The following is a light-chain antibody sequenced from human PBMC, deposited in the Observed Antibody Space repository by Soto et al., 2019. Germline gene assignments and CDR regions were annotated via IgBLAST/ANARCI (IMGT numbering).Light chain of an antibody. Sequence: QCALTQPASVSGAPGQAITISRTGTSSDVGGYNYVSWYQQHPGKAPKLMIYDVSNRPSGVSNRFSGSKSGNTASLTISGLQAEDEADYYCSSYTSSSTYVFGTGTKVTVL. CDR3: SSYTSSSTYV. CDR2: DVS. CDR1: SSDVGGYNY. J-gene: IGLJ1*01. V-gene: IGLV2-14*01.